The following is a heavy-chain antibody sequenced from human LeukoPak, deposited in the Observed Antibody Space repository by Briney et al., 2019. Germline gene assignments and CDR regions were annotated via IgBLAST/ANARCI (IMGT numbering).Heavy chain of an antibody. D-gene: IGHD5-18*01. J-gene: IGHJ4*02. CDR1: GFTFSSYA. CDR2: ISSNGGST. V-gene: IGHV3-64D*06. CDR3: VKGGYSYGTPMDY. Sequence: GGSLRLSCSASGFTFSSYAMHWVRQAPGKGLEYVSAISSNGGSTYYADSVKGRFTISRDNSKNTLYLQMSSLRAEDTAVYYCVKGGYSYGTPMDYWGQGTLVTVSS.